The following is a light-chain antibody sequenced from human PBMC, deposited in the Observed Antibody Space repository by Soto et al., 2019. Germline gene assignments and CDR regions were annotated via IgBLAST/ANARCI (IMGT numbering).Light chain of an antibody. J-gene: IGKJ1*01. Sequence: DIQMTQSPSTLSASVGDRVTITCRASQSISSWLAWYQQKPGKAPKLLIYDASSLESGVPSRFSGSGSGTEFTLTISSLQPDDFATYSCQQYNSYSPWTFGQRTKVDIK. CDR3: QQYNSYSPWT. CDR1: QSISSW. V-gene: IGKV1-5*01. CDR2: DAS.